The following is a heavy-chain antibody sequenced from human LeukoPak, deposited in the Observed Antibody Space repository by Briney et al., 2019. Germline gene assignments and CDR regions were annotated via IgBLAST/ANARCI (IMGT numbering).Heavy chain of an antibody. CDR1: GYTFTGYY. D-gene: IGHD6-13*01. Sequence: ASVKVSCKASGYTFTGYYMHWVRQAPGQGLEWMGWINPNSGGTNYAQKFQGRVTMTRDTSISTAYMELSRLRSDDTAVYYCARYLSFGQLVQSHWGQGTLVTVSS. CDR3: ARYLSFGQLVQSH. J-gene: IGHJ4*02. V-gene: IGHV1-2*02. CDR2: INPNSGGT.